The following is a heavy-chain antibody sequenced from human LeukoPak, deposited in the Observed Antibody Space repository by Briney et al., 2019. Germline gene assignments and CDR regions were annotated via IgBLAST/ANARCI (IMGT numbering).Heavy chain of an antibody. CDR1: GGSISSYY. D-gene: IGHD6-19*01. V-gene: IGHV4-59*01. CDR3: AREGSSGWYDRGAFDI. CDR2: IYYSGST. Sequence: SETLSLTCTVSGGSISSYYWSWIRQPPGKGLEWIGYIYYSGSTNYNSSLKSRVTISVDTSKNQFSLKLSSVTAADTAVYYCAREGSSGWYDRGAFDIWGQGTMVTVSS. J-gene: IGHJ3*02.